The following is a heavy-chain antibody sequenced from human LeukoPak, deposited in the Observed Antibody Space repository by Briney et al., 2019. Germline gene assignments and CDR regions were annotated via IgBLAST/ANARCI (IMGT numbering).Heavy chain of an antibody. CDR3: ANTEYQRLGTDY. CDR2: ISSDSSTI. V-gene: IGHV3-11*04. D-gene: IGHD2-2*01. J-gene: IGHJ4*02. Sequence: GGSLRVSCAASGFTFSDYYMSWLRQAPGKGLEWVSYISSDSSTIYYADSVKGRFTISRDNAKKSLYLQMNSLRTEDTAVYYCANTEYQRLGTDYWGQGTLVTVSS. CDR1: GFTFSDYY.